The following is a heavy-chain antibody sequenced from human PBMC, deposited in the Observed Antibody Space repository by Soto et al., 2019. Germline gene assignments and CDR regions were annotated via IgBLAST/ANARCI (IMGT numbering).Heavy chain of an antibody. CDR1: GFTFSNYE. Sequence: GGSLRLSCAASGFTFSNYEMAWVRQAPGKVLEYVSGISSNGVGTYYANSVKDRFTISRDNSKNTLYLQMGSLRAEDMAVYYCARREQSDYYYMDVWGKGTSVTVSS. CDR3: ARREQSDYYYMDV. CDR2: ISSNGVGT. J-gene: IGHJ6*03. D-gene: IGHD6-19*01. V-gene: IGHV3-64*01.